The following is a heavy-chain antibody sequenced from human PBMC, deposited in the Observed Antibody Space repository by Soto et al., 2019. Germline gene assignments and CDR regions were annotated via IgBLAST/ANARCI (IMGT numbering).Heavy chain of an antibody. D-gene: IGHD6-19*01. CDR3: ERGVAGSGFDL. CDR1: GDSVSSNTAA. V-gene: IGHV6-1*01. CDR2: TYYRSNWRH. Sequence: PSQTLSLTCAISGDSVSSNTAAWNWIRSPPSRGLEWLGRTYYRSNWRHDYAVSVKSRITVNPDTSKNHFSLQLNSVTPDDTAVYYCERGVAGSGFDLWGQGTLVTVSS. J-gene: IGHJ4*02.